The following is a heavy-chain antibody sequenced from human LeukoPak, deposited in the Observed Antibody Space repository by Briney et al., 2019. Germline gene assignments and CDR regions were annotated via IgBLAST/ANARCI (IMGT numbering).Heavy chain of an antibody. CDR3: VKDGAHSSGWHGGGAFDI. J-gene: IGHJ3*02. CDR1: GFTFSSYA. CDR2: ISRNGGST. Sequence: GGSLRLSCSASGFTFSSYAMHWVRQAPGKGLEYVSAISRNGGSTYYADSVKGRFTISRDNSKNTLYLQMSSLRAEDTAVYCCVKDGAHSSGWHGGGAFDIWGQGTMVTVSS. V-gene: IGHV3-64D*09. D-gene: IGHD6-19*01.